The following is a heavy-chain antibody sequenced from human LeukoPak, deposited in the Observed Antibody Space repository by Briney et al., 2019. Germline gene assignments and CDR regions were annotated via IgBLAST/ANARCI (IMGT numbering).Heavy chain of an antibody. J-gene: IGHJ4*02. CDR1: GLTFRSFW. D-gene: IGHD5-24*01. CDR2: INQDGSEK. CDR3: ARERDGRFFDY. Sequence: PGGSPRLSCAVSGLTFRSFWMSWVRQAPGKGLEWVANINQDGSEKYFVDSVKGRFTISRDNSKNSLHLQMNTLRAEDTALYYCARERDGRFFDYWGQGTLVTVSS. V-gene: IGHV3-7*01.